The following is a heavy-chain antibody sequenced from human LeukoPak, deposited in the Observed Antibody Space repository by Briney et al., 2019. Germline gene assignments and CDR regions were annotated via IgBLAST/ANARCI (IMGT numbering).Heavy chain of an antibody. CDR1: GGTFSSYA. CDR2: IIPILGIA. Sequence: SVKVSCKASGGTFSSYAISWVRQAPGQGLEWMGRIIPILGIANYAQKFQGRVTITADKSTSTAYMELSSLRAEDTAVYYCARKEDWFDPWGQGTLVTVSS. J-gene: IGHJ5*02. CDR3: ARKEDWFDP. V-gene: IGHV1-69*04.